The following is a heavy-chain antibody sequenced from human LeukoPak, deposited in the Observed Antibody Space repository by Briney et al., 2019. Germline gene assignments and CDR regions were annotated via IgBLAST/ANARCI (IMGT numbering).Heavy chain of an antibody. V-gene: IGHV4-31*03. Sequence: SETLSLTCTVSGGSISSGGYYWSWIRQHPGKGLEWIGYIYYSGSTYYNPSLKSRVTISVDTSKNQFSLKLSSVTAADTAVYHCALDSSGYYRHDAFDIWGQGTMVTVSS. CDR1: GGSISSGGYY. CDR2: IYYSGST. D-gene: IGHD3-22*01. CDR3: ALDSSGYYRHDAFDI. J-gene: IGHJ3*02.